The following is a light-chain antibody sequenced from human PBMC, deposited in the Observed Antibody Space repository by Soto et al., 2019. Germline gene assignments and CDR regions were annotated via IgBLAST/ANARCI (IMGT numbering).Light chain of an antibody. CDR1: SSNIGNKY. CDR3: GSCDYRLSAGVV. CDR2: DND. J-gene: IGLJ2*01. Sequence: QSVLTQPPSVSAAPGQKVTISCSGTSSNIGNKYVFWSQQLPGTAPKLLIYDNDKRPSGIPDRFSGSKSGTSATLDITGLQTGDEADYYCGSCDYRLSAGVVFGGGTKLTVL. V-gene: IGLV1-51*01.